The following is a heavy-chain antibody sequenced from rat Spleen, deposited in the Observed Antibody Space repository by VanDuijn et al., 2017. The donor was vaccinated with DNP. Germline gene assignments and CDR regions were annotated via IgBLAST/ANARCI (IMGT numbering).Heavy chain of an antibody. V-gene: IGHV5S10*01. CDR2: IIFDGSDT. J-gene: IGHJ2*01. CDR3: ATQTLNSY. D-gene: IGHD1-11*01. Sequence: EVQLVESGGGLVQSGRSLKVSCAASGFTFSDYNMAWVRQAPKKGLEWVATIIFDGSDTYYGDSVKGRFTISRDNAKSTLYLQMDTLRSEDTAAYYCATQTLNSYWGQGVMVTVSS. CDR1: GFTFSDYN.